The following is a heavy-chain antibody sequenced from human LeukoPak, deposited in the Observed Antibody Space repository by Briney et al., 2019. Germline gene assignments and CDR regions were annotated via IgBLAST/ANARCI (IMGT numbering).Heavy chain of an antibody. CDR2: MNPNSGNT. CDR3: ARKYRRITIFGVVISYGMDV. J-gene: IGHJ6*02. V-gene: IGHV1-8*01. Sequence: ASVKASCKPSRYTFTSYDINWVRQATGHRLEWMGWMNPNSGNTGYAQKFQGRVTMTRNNSISTAYMELSSLRSEDTAVYYCARKYRRITIFGVVISYGMDVWGQGTTVTVSS. CDR1: RYTFTSYD. D-gene: IGHD3-3*01.